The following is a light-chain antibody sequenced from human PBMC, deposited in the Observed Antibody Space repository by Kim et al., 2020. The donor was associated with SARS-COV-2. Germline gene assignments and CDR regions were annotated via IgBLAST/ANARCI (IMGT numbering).Light chain of an antibody. CDR3: QQRSNWPLT. V-gene: IGKV3-11*01. J-gene: IGKJ4*01. CDR1: QSICNY. CDR2: DAS. Sequence: LSPGERATLSCRASQSICNYLAWYQQKPGQAPGLLIYDASKRATAIPARFSASGSGTDFTLTISSLEPEDFAVYYCQQRSNWPLTFGGGTKVDIK.